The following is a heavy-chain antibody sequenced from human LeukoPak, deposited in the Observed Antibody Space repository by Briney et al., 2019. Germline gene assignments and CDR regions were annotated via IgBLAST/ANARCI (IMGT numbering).Heavy chain of an antibody. J-gene: IGHJ4*02. Sequence: GGSLRLSCAASGFTFSSYSMYWVRQAPGNGLEWVSSISSSSSYIYYADSVKGRFTISRDNAKNSLYLQMNSLRAEGTAVYYCARAIAVAGTGGFYYFDYWGQGTLVTVSS. CDR1: GFTFSSYS. D-gene: IGHD6-19*01. CDR3: ARAIAVAGTGGFYYFDY. CDR2: ISSSSSYI. V-gene: IGHV3-21*01.